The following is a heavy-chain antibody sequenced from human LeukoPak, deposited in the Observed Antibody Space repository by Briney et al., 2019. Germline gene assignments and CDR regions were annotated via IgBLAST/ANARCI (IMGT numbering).Heavy chain of an antibody. CDR1: NDSISHLY. CDR3: ARGGSAAKYYFDS. D-gene: IGHD6-13*01. Sequence: SETLSLTCTVSNDSISHLYWGWIRQPPGKGLEFIGYIFYSGTSNFKPSLKSRVTLSVDTSKNQVSLRLNSVTAADTAVYYCARGGSAAKYYFDSWGQGTLVTVSS. V-gene: IGHV4-59*11. J-gene: IGHJ4*02. CDR2: IFYSGTS.